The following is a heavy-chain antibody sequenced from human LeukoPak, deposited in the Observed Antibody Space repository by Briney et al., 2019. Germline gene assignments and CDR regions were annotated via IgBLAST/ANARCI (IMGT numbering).Heavy chain of an antibody. D-gene: IGHD3-10*01. Sequence: SETLSLTCTVSGGSISSYYWSWIRQPPGKGLEWIGYIYYSGSTSYNPSLKSRVTISVDTSKNQFSLKLSSVTAADTAVYYCARDVKDGSGSYFDYWGQGTLVTVSS. CDR3: ARDVKDGSGSYFDY. CDR2: IYYSGST. CDR1: GGSISSYY. J-gene: IGHJ4*02. V-gene: IGHV4-59*01.